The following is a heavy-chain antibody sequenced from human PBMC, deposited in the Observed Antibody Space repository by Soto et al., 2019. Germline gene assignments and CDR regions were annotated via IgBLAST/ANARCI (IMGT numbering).Heavy chain of an antibody. J-gene: IGHJ4*02. Sequence: SETLSLTCTVSGVSISSYYWSWIRQPPGKGLEWIGYIYYSGSTNYNPSLKSRVTISVDTSKNQFSLKLSSVTAADTAVYYCARTVYSSSSGLGYWGQGTLVTVSS. D-gene: IGHD6-6*01. CDR1: GVSISSYY. CDR2: IYYSGST. CDR3: ARTVYSSSSGLGY. V-gene: IGHV4-59*01.